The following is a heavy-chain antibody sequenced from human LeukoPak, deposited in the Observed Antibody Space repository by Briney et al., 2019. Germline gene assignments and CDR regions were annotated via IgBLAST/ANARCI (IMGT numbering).Heavy chain of an antibody. J-gene: IGHJ6*02. Sequence: GASVKVSCKASGYTFTSYGISWVRQAPGQGLEWMGWISAYNGNTNYAQKLQGRVTMTTDTSTSTAYMELRSLRSDDTAVYYCARDSWAVGATNYYYGMDVWGQGTTVTVSS. CDR1: GYTFTSYG. D-gene: IGHD1-26*01. V-gene: IGHV1-18*01. CDR2: ISAYNGNT. CDR3: ARDSWAVGATNYYYGMDV.